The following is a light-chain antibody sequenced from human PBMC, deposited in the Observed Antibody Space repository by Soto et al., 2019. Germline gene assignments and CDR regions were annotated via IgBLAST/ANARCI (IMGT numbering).Light chain of an antibody. V-gene: IGKV3-11*01. Sequence: EIGLTQSPASLSLSPGERVPRSCRASQSVDNFLAWSQQKLGQPPRLLIYDASNRAAGIPARFSGSGSGTDFTLTISSLEPGDFAVYYCHQRSKWPITFGQGTQREIK. J-gene: IGKJ5*01. CDR3: HQRSKWPIT. CDR1: QSVDNF. CDR2: DAS.